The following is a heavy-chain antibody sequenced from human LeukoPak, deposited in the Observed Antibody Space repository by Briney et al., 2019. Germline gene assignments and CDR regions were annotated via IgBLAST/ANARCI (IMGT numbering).Heavy chain of an antibody. CDR2: INHSGST. CDR3: ARASGYSYGYYYYYYYYMDV. D-gene: IGHD5-18*01. V-gene: IGHV4-4*02. Sequence: SETLSLTCAVSGGSISSSNWWSWVRQPPGKGLEWIGEINHSGSTNYNPSLKSRVTISVDTSKNQFSLKLSSVTAADTAVYYCARASGYSYGYYYYYYYYMDVWGKGTTVTVSS. CDR1: GGSISSSNW. J-gene: IGHJ6*03.